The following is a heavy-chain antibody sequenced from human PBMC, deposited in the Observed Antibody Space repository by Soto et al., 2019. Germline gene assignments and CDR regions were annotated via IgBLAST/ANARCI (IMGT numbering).Heavy chain of an antibody. V-gene: IGHV4-39*01. CDR1: GGSISGSSFY. CDR3: ASPQYFS. J-gene: IGHJ4*02. D-gene: IGHD3-9*01. Sequence: PXXTLSLPCSVSGGSISGSSFYWGWIRQSPGKGLEWIASISSNGATHYNPSLKGRLTISADTSMNLFSVELKSVTAADTAMYYCASPQYFSWGQGALVTVSS. CDR2: ISSNGAT.